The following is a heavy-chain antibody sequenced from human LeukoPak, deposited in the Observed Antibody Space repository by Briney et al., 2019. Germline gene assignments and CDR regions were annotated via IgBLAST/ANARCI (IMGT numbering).Heavy chain of an antibody. CDR3: ARDPPGIAASGTYY. D-gene: IGHD6-13*01. Sequence: PGGSLRLSCAVSGFSVSNNYMNWARQAPGKGLEWVSLIYSRGGTSYADSVKGRFTISRDSSKNTLFLQMNSLRVEDTAVYYCARDPPGIAASGTYYWGQGTLVTVSS. CDR2: IYSRGGT. V-gene: IGHV3-53*01. J-gene: IGHJ4*02. CDR1: GFSVSNNY.